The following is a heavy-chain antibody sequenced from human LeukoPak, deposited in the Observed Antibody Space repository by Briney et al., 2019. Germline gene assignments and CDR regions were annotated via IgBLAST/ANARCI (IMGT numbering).Heavy chain of an antibody. Sequence: PGGSLRLSCAASGFTFSSYSMNWVRQAPGKGLEWVSSITSSSSYIYYADSVKGRFTISRDNAKNSLYLQMNSLRAEDTAVYYCARGGAARPDFWGQGTLVTVSS. D-gene: IGHD6-6*01. V-gene: IGHV3-21*01. CDR3: ARGGAARPDF. CDR2: ITSSSSYI. CDR1: GFTFSSYS. J-gene: IGHJ4*02.